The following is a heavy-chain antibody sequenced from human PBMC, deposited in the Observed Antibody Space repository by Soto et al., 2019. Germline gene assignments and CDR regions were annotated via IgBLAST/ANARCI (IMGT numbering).Heavy chain of an antibody. J-gene: IGHJ4*02. Sequence: GGSLRLSCAASGFTFSDHGMHWVRQAPGKGLEWVSSISGSGGSTFYADSVKGRFTISRDNSMNTLYLQMNSLRAEDTAVYYCAKDRTIASRNFDSWGQGALVTVSS. D-gene: IGHD6-6*01. CDR1: GFTFSDHG. CDR3: AKDRTIASRNFDS. V-gene: IGHV3-23*01. CDR2: ISGSGGST.